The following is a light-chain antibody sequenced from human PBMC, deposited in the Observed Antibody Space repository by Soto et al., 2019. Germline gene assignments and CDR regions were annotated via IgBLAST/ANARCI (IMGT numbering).Light chain of an antibody. CDR1: QSVSGN. CDR2: GAS. CDR3: HQYNNWPPLT. J-gene: IGKJ4*01. V-gene: IGKV3-15*01. Sequence: EIVMTQSPATLSVSPGERATLSCRASQSVSGNLAWYQQKPGQAPRLLIYGASTRATGIPARFSGSGSGTEFTLPISSLQSEDFSVYYCHQYNNWPPLTFGGGTKVEIK.